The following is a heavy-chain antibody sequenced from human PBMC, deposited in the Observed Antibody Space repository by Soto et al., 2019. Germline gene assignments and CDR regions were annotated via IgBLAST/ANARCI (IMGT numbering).Heavy chain of an antibody. CDR1: GFTFSSYA. V-gene: IGHV3-23*01. Sequence: GGSLRLSCAASGFTFSSYAMSWVRQAPGKGLEWVSAISGSGGSTYYADSVKGRFTISRDNSKNTLYLQMNSLRAEDTAVYYCAKVYYSNYGADNYFDYWGQGTLVTVSS. D-gene: IGHD4-4*01. CDR3: AKVYYSNYGADNYFDY. J-gene: IGHJ4*02. CDR2: ISGSGGST.